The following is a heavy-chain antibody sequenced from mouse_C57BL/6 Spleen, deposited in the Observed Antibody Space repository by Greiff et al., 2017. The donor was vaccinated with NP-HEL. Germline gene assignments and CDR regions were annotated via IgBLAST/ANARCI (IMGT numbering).Heavy chain of an antibody. CDR3: ARLGALITTGVYAMDY. Sequence: VQLQQSGPELVKPGASVKISCKASGYAFSSSWMNWVKQRPGKGLEWIGRIYPGDGDTNYNGKFKGKATLTADKSSSTAYMQLSSLTSEDSAVYFVARLGALITTGVYAMDYWGQGTSVTVSS. D-gene: IGHD1-1*01. CDR2: IYPGDGDT. V-gene: IGHV1-82*01. CDR1: GYAFSSSW. J-gene: IGHJ4*01.